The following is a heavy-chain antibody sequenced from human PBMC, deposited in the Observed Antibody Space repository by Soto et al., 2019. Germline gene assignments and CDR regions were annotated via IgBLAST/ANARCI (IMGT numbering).Heavy chain of an antibody. Sequence: QVQLLQSGAAVKKPGASVKVSCKASGYTFTNNGISWVRPAPGQGLEWMGWTSVDNGNTNYAQKLQGRVTMTTDTTSTTAYMELRSLTSDDTGVYYCGRDGARVHGECDYWGQGTLVTVSS. CDR2: TSVDNGNT. D-gene: IGHD1-1*01. CDR1: GYTFTNNG. CDR3: GRDGARVHGECDY. V-gene: IGHV1-18*01. J-gene: IGHJ4*02.